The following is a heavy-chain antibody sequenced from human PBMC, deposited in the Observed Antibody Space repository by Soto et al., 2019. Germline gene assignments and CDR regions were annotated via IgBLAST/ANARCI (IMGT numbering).Heavy chain of an antibody. J-gene: IGHJ6*02. Sequence: AETLSLTCTVSGGSVSSGSYYWAWIRHPPGKGLEWIGYIYYSGSTNYNPSLKSRVTISVDTSKNQFSLKLSSVTAADTAVYYCARDSGYYYDSSGRGYGMDVWGQGTTVTVSS. CDR2: IYYSGST. D-gene: IGHD3-22*01. CDR3: ARDSGYYYDSSGRGYGMDV. V-gene: IGHV4-61*01. CDR1: GGSVSSGSYY.